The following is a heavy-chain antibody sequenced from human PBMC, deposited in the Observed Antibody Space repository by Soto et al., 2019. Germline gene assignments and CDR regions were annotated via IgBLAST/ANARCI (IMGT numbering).Heavy chain of an antibody. D-gene: IGHD3-10*01. J-gene: IGHJ6*02. Sequence: PTESLSLTCAVTGYSVSTYYLSSIPQPPGKGLEWIGYLYDSGSTHYNPSLKSRVTISVDTSKNQFSLKLTSVTAADTAVYYCARENYYGSGTYFRLDVWGQGTRVT. CDR3: ARENYYGSGTYFRLDV. V-gene: IGHV4-59*02. CDR2: LYDSGST. CDR1: GYSVSTYY.